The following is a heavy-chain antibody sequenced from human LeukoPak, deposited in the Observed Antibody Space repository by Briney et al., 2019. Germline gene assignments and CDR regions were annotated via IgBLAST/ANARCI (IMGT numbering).Heavy chain of an antibody. J-gene: IGHJ4*02. CDR2: IKEDGSEK. D-gene: IGHD5-12*01. V-gene: IGHV3-7*01. CDR3: ARDLGHTGYDLYDY. Sequence: GGSLRLSCAASGFSFSNYWMSWVRQAPGKGLEWVANIKEDGSEKYYVDSVKGRFTISRDNAENSLYLQMNSLRGEDTAVYYCARDLGHTGYDLYDYWGQGTLVTVSS. CDR1: GFSFSNYW.